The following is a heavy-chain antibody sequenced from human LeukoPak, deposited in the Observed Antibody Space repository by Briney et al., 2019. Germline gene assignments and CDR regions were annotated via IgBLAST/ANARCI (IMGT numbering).Heavy chain of an antibody. J-gene: IGHJ4*02. CDR2: ISGSGGST. V-gene: IGHV3-23*01. CDR3: AKDRRREGATDY. D-gene: IGHD1-26*01. CDR1: GFTFSSYA. Sequence: GGSLRPSCAASGFTFSSYAMSWVRQAPGKGLEWVSAISGSGGSTYYADSVKGRFTISRDNSKNTLYLQMNSLRAEDTAVYYCAKDRRREGATDYWGQGTLVTVSS.